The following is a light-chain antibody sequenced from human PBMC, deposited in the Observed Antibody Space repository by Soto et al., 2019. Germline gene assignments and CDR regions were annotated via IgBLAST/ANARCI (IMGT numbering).Light chain of an antibody. CDR2: GAS. CDR3: LQRYSYPRT. J-gene: IGKJ1*01. V-gene: IGKV3-11*01. CDR1: QRSVNNY. Sequence: EIVFTQSPATLSLSQGQRATLSCVASQRSVNNYLAWYQQTPGQAPRLLIYGASNRATGIPDRLSGSGSGTDFTLTISSLQPEDFATYFCLQRYSYPRTFGQGSKVDIK.